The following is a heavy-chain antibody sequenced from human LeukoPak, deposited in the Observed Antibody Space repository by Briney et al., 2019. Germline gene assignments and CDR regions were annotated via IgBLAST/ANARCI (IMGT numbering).Heavy chain of an antibody. CDR3: ARGQEHRNYYDSSGYYDY. CDR1: GGSISSYY. V-gene: IGHV4-34*01. D-gene: IGHD3-22*01. J-gene: IGHJ4*02. CDR2: INHSGST. Sequence: SETLSLTCTVSGGSISSYYWSWIRQPPGKGLEWIGEINHSGSTNYNPSLKSRVTISVDTSKNQFSLKLSSVTAADTAVYYCARGQEHRNYYDSSGYYDYWGQGTLVTVSS.